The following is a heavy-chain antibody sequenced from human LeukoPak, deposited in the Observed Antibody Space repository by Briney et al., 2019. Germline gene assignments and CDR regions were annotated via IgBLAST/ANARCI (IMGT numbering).Heavy chain of an antibody. CDR3: ARVRCSSTSCYTDY. CDR1: GGSISSYY. CDR2: IYYSGST. J-gene: IGHJ4*02. V-gene: IGHV4-59*01. Sequence: SETLSLTCTVSGGSISSYYWSWIRQPPGKGLEWIGYIYYSGSTNYNPSLKSRVTISVDTSKNQCSLKLSSVTAADTAVYYCARVRCSSTSCYTDYWGQGTLVTVSS. D-gene: IGHD2-2*02.